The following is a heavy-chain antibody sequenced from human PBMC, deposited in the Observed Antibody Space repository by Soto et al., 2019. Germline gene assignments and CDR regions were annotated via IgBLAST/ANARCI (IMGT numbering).Heavy chain of an antibody. V-gene: IGHV1-3*01. Sequence: QVQLVQSGAEVKKPGASVKVSCKASGYTFTSYAMHWVRQAPGQRLEWMGGINAGNGNTKYSQKFQGRVTITRDTSASTAYMELSSLSSEDTAVYDCARGYGGPIGWFDPWGQGTLVTVSS. CDR1: GYTFTSYA. D-gene: IGHD3-16*01. J-gene: IGHJ5*02. CDR2: INAGNGNT. CDR3: ARGYGGPIGWFDP.